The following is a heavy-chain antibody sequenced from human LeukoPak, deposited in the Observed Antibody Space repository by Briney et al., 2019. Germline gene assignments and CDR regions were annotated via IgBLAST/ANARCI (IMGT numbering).Heavy chain of an antibody. Sequence: SETLSLTCNVSGYSISSGYYWGWIRQPPGKGLEWIGSDHHSGSTYYNPSLKSRVTISIDTSKNQFSLKLSSVTAADTAVYYCARPIRNWGQGTLVIVSS. CDR3: ARPIRN. V-gene: IGHV4-38-2*02. J-gene: IGHJ4*02. CDR1: GYSISSGYY. CDR2: DHHSGST.